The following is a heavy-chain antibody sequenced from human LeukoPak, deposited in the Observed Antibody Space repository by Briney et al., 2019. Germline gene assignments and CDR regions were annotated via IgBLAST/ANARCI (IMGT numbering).Heavy chain of an antibody. CDR3: ARGRVGAVVVPAAHFDY. CDR2: IYTSGST. Sequence: SETLSLTCTVSGGSISSYYWSWIRQPAGKGLEWIGRIYTSGSTNYNPSLKSRVTMSVDTSKNQFSLKLSSVTAADTAVYYCARGRVGAVVVPAAHFDYWGQGTLVTVSS. V-gene: IGHV4-4*07. CDR1: GGSISSYY. D-gene: IGHD2-2*01. J-gene: IGHJ4*02.